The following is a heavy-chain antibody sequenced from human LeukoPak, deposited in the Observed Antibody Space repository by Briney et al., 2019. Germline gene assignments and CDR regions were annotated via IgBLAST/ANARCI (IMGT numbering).Heavy chain of an antibody. CDR2: INHSGST. V-gene: IGHV4-34*01. D-gene: IGHD6-13*01. J-gene: IGHJ5*02. CDR1: GGSFSGYY. Sequence: SETLSLTCAVYGGSFSGYYWSWIRQPPGKGLEWIGEINHSGSTNYNPSLKSRVTISVDTSKNQFSLKLSSVTAADTAVYYCARGPSIAAAGGWFDPWGQGTLVTVSS. CDR3: ARGPSIAAAGGWFDP.